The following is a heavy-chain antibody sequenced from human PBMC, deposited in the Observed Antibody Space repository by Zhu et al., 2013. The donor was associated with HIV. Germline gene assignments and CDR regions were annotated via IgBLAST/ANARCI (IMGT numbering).Heavy chain of an antibody. CDR3: ARGLPHIDY. CDR2: ISGYNGDT. CDR1: GGTFSSYA. Sequence: QVQLVQSGAEVKKPGSSVKVSCKASGGTFSSYAISWVRQAPGQGLEWMGWISGYNGDTNYAQKLQGRVIMTTDTSTNTAYMDLRSLRSDDTAMYYCARGLPHIDYWGQGTLVTVSS. J-gene: IGHJ4*02. V-gene: IGHV1-18*01.